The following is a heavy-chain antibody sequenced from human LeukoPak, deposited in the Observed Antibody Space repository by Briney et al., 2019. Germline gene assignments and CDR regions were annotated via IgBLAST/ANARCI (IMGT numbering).Heavy chain of an antibody. Sequence: GGSLRLSSAASGFTFSNYGLNWVRQAPGKGLEWVSHISSSGSAKYYADSVKGRFTISRDNAKNSLYLQMNSLRDEDTAVFYCASGSGHWGQGTLVTVSS. J-gene: IGHJ4*02. V-gene: IGHV3-48*02. CDR2: ISSSGSAK. D-gene: IGHD2-2*03. CDR3: ASGSGH. CDR1: GFTFSNYG.